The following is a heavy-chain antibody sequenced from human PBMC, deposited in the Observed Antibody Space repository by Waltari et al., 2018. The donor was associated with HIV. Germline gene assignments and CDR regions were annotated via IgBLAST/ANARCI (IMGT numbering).Heavy chain of an antibody. J-gene: IGHJ5*02. D-gene: IGHD1-26*01. CDR2: VSHSGIT. Sequence: QVQLQQWGAGLLKSSETLSLSCAVYDGSLSGYYWAWIRQPPGKGLEWIGEVSHSGITNYNPSLKTRVTISLDTSKNQVSLKMRLVTAADTGVYFCARYSGRLTNDWFDPWGQGTLVSVSS. CDR1: DGSLSGYY. CDR3: ARYSGRLTNDWFDP. V-gene: IGHV4-34*02.